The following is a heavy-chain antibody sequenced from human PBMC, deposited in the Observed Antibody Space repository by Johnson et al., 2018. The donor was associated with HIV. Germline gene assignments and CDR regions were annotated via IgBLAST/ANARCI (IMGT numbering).Heavy chain of an antibody. J-gene: IGHJ3*01. CDR1: GITFSDYA. Sequence: VQLVESGGGVVQPGRSLRLSCAASGITFSDYAMHWVRQAPGKGLECLSYISSSGSSIYYTDSVKGRFTISRDNTKKSLYLQMNSLTADDTAIYYCARDATPWGGDYVGYAFDLWGQGTNVIVSS. CDR3: ARDATPWGGDYVGYAFDL. V-gene: IGHV3-48*03. CDR2: ISSSGSSI. D-gene: IGHD4-17*01.